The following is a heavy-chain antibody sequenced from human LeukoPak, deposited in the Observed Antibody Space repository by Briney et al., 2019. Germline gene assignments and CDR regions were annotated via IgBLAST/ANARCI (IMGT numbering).Heavy chain of an antibody. CDR2: IWYDGSNK. J-gene: IGHJ4*02. D-gene: IGHD5-18*01. Sequence: GGSLRLSCAASGFTFSSYGMHWVRQAPGKGLEWVAVIWYDGSNKYYADSVKGRFTISRDNSKNTLYLQMNSLRAEDTAVYYCARENGYSYGYLDYWGQGTLVTVSS. V-gene: IGHV3-33*01. CDR1: GFTFSSYG. CDR3: ARENGYSYGYLDY.